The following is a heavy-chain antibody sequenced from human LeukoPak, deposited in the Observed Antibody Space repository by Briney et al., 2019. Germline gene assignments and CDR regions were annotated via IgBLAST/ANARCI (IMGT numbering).Heavy chain of an antibody. CDR1: GGSISSSSYY. CDR2: IYYSGST. V-gene: IGHV4-61*05. Sequence: PSETLSLTCTVSGGSISSSSYYWSWIRQPPGKGPEWIGYIYYSGSTNYNPSVKSRVTISVDTSKNQFSLKLSSVTAADTAVYYCARHPPRGTPATGDTFDIWGQGTMVTVSS. J-gene: IGHJ3*02. D-gene: IGHD1-1*01. CDR3: ARHPPRGTPATGDTFDI.